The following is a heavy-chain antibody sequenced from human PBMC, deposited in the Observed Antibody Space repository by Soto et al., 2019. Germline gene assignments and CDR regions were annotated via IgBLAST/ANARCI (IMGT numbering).Heavy chain of an antibody. D-gene: IGHD3-10*02. Sequence: QVRLVQSGAEVKEPGDSVRVSCEASGYTFTAYHIHWVRQAPGQGLEWMGWINPKFGDTGYAQDFQGRVSMTSDMYISTVYMELSRLTSDYTAIYYCARNMDYYYGRGSGNGHGVWGQGTTVTVFS. CDR3: ARNMDYYYGRGSGNGHGV. CDR1: GYTFTAYH. V-gene: IGHV1-2*02. CDR2: INPKFGDT. J-gene: IGHJ6*02.